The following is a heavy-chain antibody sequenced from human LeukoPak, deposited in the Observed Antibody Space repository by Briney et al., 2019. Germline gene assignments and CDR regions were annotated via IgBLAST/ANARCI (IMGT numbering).Heavy chain of an antibody. CDR2: ISSSSSTI. J-gene: IGHJ3*02. V-gene: IGHV3-48*01. D-gene: IGHD3-3*01. CDR3: ARANTPYYDFWSGYRHDAFDI. Sequence: GGSLRLSCAASGFTFSSYSMNWVRQAPGKGLEWVSYISSSSSTIYYADSVKGRFTISRDNAKNSLYLQMNSLGAEDTAVYYCARANTPYYDFWSGYRHDAFDIWGQGTMVTVSS. CDR1: GFTFSSYS.